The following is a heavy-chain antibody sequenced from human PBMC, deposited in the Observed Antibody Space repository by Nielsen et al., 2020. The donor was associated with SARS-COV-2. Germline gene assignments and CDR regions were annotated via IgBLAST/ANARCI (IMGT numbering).Heavy chain of an antibody. J-gene: IGHJ6*02. CDR1: GASISNGGYF. CDR2: IYYTGST. D-gene: IGHD3-22*01. V-gene: IGHV4-31*03. CDR3: ARERGYYDSLFYYGLDV. Sequence: SETLSLTCTVSGASISNGGYFWSWIRQHPGKGLEWIGNIYYTGSTNYNPSLKSRLTISVDTSKNHFSLKLTSVTAADTAVYYCARERGYYDSLFYYGLDVWGQGTTVTVSS.